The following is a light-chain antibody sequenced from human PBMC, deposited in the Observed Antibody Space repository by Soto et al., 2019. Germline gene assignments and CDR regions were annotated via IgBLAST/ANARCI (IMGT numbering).Light chain of an antibody. V-gene: IGLV2-14*01. CDR1: SSDVGGYNY. CDR2: DVS. Sequence: QSALTQPASVSGSPGQSITISCTGTSSDVGGYNYVSWYQQHPGKAPKLMIYDVSNRPSGAANRFSGSKSGNTASLTISGLQVEDEADYYCSSYTSSRVLLGVFGAGTKLTVL. J-gene: IGLJ1*01. CDR3: SSYTSSRVLLGV.